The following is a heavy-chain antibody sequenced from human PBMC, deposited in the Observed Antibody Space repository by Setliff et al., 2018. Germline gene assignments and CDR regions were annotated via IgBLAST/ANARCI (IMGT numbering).Heavy chain of an antibody. V-gene: IGHV4-38-2*01. Sequence: SETLSLTCAVSGYSISSGYYWGWIRQAPGKGLEWIASIYRSGSTYYNPSLKSRVAISVDTSKNQFSLKLSSVTAADTAVYYCARGSKSSTSSRNYYYMDVWGKGTTVTVSS. J-gene: IGHJ6*03. CDR3: ARGSKSSTSSRNYYYMDV. CDR2: IYRSGST. CDR1: GYSISSGYY. D-gene: IGHD2-2*01.